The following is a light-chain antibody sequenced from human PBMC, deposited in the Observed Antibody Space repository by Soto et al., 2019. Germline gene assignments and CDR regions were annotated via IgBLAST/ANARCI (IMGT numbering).Light chain of an antibody. Sequence: QSVLTQPPSVSGAPGQRIIISCTGSSSNLGATYDVHWYQQLPETAPKLLIYGNRHRPSGVPGRFSGSKSGTSASLAISGLQSEDEADYYCAAWDDSLYDVVFGGGTKLTVL. CDR2: GNR. V-gene: IGLV1-40*01. CDR1: SSNLGATYD. J-gene: IGLJ3*02. CDR3: AAWDDSLYDVV.